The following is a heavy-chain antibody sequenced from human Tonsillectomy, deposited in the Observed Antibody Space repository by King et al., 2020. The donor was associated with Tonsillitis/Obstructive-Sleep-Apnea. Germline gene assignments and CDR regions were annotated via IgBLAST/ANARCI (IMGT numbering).Heavy chain of an antibody. CDR2: ISSSGTTI. J-gene: IGHJ2*01. V-gene: IGHV3-48*03. CDR3: VRDSLGWSFDL. Sequence: EVQMVESGGGLVQPGGSLRLSCAAAGLTFSSYEMNWVRQAPGKGLEWVSYISSSGTTIYYADSVKGRFTISRDNAKNSLFLQMNSLRVEDTAVYYCVRDSLGWSFDLWGRGTLVSVSS. D-gene: IGHD5-12*01. CDR1: GLTFSSYE.